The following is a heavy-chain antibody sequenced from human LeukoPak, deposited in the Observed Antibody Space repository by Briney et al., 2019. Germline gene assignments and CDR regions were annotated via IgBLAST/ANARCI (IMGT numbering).Heavy chain of an antibody. CDR3: ARGLGDYVWGSYPKLPDAFDI. CDR1: GGSISSSSYY. V-gene: IGHV4-39*07. J-gene: IGHJ3*02. CDR2: IYYSGST. D-gene: IGHD3-16*02. Sequence: PSETLSLTCTVSGGSISSSSYYWGWIRQPPGKGLEWIGSIYYSGSTYYNPSLKSRVTISVDTSKNQFSLKLSSVTAADTAVYYCARGLGDYVWGSYPKLPDAFDIWGQGTMVTVSS.